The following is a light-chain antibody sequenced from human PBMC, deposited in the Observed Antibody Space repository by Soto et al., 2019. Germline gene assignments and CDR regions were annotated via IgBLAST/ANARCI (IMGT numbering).Light chain of an antibody. J-gene: IGLJ1*01. V-gene: IGLV2-14*01. CDR2: DVS. CDR3: STYTSSSTPCV. Sequence: QSALTQPASVSGSPGQSITISCTGTSSDVGGYNYVSWYQQHPGKAPKLMIYDVSNRPSGVSNRFSGSKSGNTASLTISGLQDDDEAAYYCSTYTSSSTPCVFGTGTKLTVL. CDR1: SSDVGGYNY.